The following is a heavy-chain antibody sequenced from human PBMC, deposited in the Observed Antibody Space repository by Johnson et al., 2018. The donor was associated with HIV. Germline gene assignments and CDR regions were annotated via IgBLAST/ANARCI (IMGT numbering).Heavy chain of an antibody. V-gene: IGHV3-74*02. J-gene: IGHJ3*02. CDR2: INADGRST. Sequence: VQLVESGGGLVQPGRSVRLSCAASGFTFGRYWMHWVRQAPGTGLVWVSRINADGRSTTYADSVKGRLTISRDNAQNTLYLQMNSLRAEDTAVYSCASPQAGDYPQDDAFHIWGQGTVVTVSS. CDR3: ASPQAGDYPQDDAFHI. CDR1: GFTFGRYW. D-gene: IGHD4-17*01.